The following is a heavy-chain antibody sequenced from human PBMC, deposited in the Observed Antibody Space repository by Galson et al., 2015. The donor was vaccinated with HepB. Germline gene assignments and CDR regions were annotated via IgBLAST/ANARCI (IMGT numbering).Heavy chain of an antibody. Sequence: SVKVSCKASGHTFTSYYMHWVRQAPGQGLEWMGIINPSGGSTSYAQKFQGRVTMTRDTSTSTVYMELSSLRSEDTAVYYCARGRYYDFWSGYSVGFDPWGQGTLVTVSS. CDR2: INPSGGST. V-gene: IGHV1-46*01. CDR3: ARGRYYDFWSGYSVGFDP. D-gene: IGHD3-3*01. J-gene: IGHJ5*02. CDR1: GHTFTSYY.